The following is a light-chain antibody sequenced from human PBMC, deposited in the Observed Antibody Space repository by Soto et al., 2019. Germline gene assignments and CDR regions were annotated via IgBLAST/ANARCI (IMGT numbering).Light chain of an antibody. CDR3: QQYGSSPWT. J-gene: IGKJ1*01. Sequence: EIVLTQSPGTLSLSPGERSTLSCMASQSVSSSYLAWYQQKPGQAPRLLIYGASSRATCITDRFSGSGSGTDFTLTISRLEPEDFAVYYCQQYGSSPWTVGPGTKVDIK. V-gene: IGKV3-20*01. CDR2: GAS. CDR1: QSVSSSY.